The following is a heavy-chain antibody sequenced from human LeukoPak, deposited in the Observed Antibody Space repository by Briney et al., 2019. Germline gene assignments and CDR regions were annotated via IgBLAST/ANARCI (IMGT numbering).Heavy chain of an antibody. CDR2: ISGSGGST. CDR3: AKGGPYYGSGSHRTTNWFDP. J-gene: IGHJ5*02. D-gene: IGHD3-10*01. Sequence: GGSLRLSCGASGLTVSSYAMSWVRQAPGKGLEWVSAISGSGGSTYYADSVKGRFTISRDNSKNTLYLQMNSLRAEDTAVYYCAKGGPYYGSGSHRTTNWFDPWGQGTLVTVSS. CDR1: GLTVSSYA. V-gene: IGHV3-23*01.